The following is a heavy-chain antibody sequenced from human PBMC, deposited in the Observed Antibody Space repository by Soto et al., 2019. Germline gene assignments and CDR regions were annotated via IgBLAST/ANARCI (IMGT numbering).Heavy chain of an antibody. CDR1: GGSISSYY. Sequence: SETLSLTCTVSGGSISSYYWSWIRQPPGKGLEWIGYIYYSGSTNYNPSLKSRVTISVDTSKNQFSLKLSSVPAADTAVYYCARTTSLGLWPFDYWGQGTLVTVSS. V-gene: IGHV4-59*01. CDR3: ARTTSLGLWPFDY. CDR2: IYYSGST. D-gene: IGHD3-10*01. J-gene: IGHJ4*02.